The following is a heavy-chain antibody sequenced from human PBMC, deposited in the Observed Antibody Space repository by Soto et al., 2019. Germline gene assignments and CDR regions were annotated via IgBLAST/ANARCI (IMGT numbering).Heavy chain of an antibody. J-gene: IGHJ4*02. Sequence: EVQLLESGGGLVQPGGSLRLSCAASGFTFSSYAMSWVRQAPGKGLEWVSAISGSGGSTYYADSVKGRFTISSDNSKNTLYLQMNSLRAEDTALYYCASRLNCSGGSCRRSFDYWGQGTLVTVSS. CDR3: ASRLNCSGGSCRRSFDY. CDR1: GFTFSSYA. D-gene: IGHD2-15*01. CDR2: ISGSGGST. V-gene: IGHV3-23*01.